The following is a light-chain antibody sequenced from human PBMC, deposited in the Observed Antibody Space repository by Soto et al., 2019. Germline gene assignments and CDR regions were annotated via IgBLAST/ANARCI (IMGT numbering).Light chain of an antibody. CDR2: DNN. Sequence: QPVLTQPPSVSAAPGQKVTISCSGSSSNIGNNYVSWYQQLPGTAPKLLIYDNNKRPSGIPDRFSGSKSGTSATLGISGLRTGDEADYYCGSWDTSLSAMVFGRGTKLTVL. V-gene: IGLV1-51*01. CDR3: GSWDTSLSAMV. J-gene: IGLJ2*01. CDR1: SSNIGNNY.